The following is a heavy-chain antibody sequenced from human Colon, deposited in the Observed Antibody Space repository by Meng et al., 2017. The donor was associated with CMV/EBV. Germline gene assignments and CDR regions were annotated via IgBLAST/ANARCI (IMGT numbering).Heavy chain of an antibody. CDR3: ARDLFSPGGNSCFDY. J-gene: IGHJ4*02. D-gene: IGHD3-16*01. CDR2: INLWNGNI. CDR1: GYTFNKHG. Sequence: ASGKVSCKASGYTFNKHGINWVRQAPGQGLEWMGWINLWNGNIEYAQKFQGRITLTTDESTSTVYMELRSLTPDDTAVYYCARDLFSPGGNSCFDYWGQGTVVTVSS. V-gene: IGHV1-18*01.